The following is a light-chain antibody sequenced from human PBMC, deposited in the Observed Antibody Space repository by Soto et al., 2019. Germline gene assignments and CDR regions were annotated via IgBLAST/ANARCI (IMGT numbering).Light chain of an antibody. CDR3: QQYGSAPGFT. CDR2: GAS. Sequence: EIVLTQSPGTLSLSPGERATLSCRASQSVSSSYLAWYQQKPGQAPRLLIYGASSRATGIPDRFSGSGSGTGFTLTISRLEPEDFAVYYCQQYGSAPGFTFGPGTKVAIK. V-gene: IGKV3-20*01. J-gene: IGKJ3*01. CDR1: QSVSSSY.